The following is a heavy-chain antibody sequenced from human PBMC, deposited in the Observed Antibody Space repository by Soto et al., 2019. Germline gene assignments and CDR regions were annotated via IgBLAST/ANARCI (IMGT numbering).Heavy chain of an antibody. J-gene: IGHJ4*02. CDR1: GFSFSSLA. CDR3: AKDQTDATLFDY. V-gene: IGHV3-23*01. Sequence: GGSLRLSCAASGFSFSSLAMSWVRQAPGKGLEWVSSISGRGVDTLYADSVKGRFTISKDNSRNTLYLQVNSLRAEDPAVYYCAKDQTDATLFDYWGQGTLVTVSS. D-gene: IGHD1-1*01. CDR2: ISGRGVDT.